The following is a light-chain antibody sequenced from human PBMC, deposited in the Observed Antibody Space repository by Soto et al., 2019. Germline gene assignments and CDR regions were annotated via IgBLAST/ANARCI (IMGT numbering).Light chain of an antibody. V-gene: IGLV2-8*01. CDR1: SSDVGDYNY. Sequence: QSVLTQPPSASGTPGQSVTIPFTGTSSDVGDYNYVSWYQQHPGKAPKLVIYEVSRRPSGVPDRFSGSKSGNTASLTVSGLQAEDEADYYCSSNAGSNNLVFVGGTKLTVL. CDR3: SSNAGSNNLV. J-gene: IGLJ2*01. CDR2: EVS.